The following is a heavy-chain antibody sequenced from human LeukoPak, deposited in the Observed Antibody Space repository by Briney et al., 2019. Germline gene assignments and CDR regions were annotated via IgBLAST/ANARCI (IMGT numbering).Heavy chain of an antibody. Sequence: ASVKVSCKASGYTFTSYGISWVRQAPGQGLEWMGWISAYNGNTNYAQKLQGRVTMTTDTSTSTAYMELRSLRSDDTAVYYCARDVDYYDSSGYYSDYWGQGTLVTVSS. CDR2: ISAYNGNT. V-gene: IGHV1-18*01. D-gene: IGHD3-22*01. CDR1: GYTFTSYG. CDR3: ARDVDYYDSSGYYSDY. J-gene: IGHJ4*02.